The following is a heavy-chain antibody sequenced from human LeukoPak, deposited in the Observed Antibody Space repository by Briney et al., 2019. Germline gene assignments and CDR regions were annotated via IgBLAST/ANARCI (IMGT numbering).Heavy chain of an antibody. D-gene: IGHD3-22*01. CDR3: AKGSVGYYYYDSSGYALDY. V-gene: IGHV3-23*01. J-gene: IGHJ4*02. CDR1: GFTFSSYA. CDR2: ISGSGGST. Sequence: PGGSLRLSCAASGFTFSSYAMSWVRQAPGKGLEWVSAISGSGGSTYYADSVKGRFTISRDNSKNTLYLQMSSLRAEDTAVYYCAKGSVGYYYYDSSGYALDYWGQGTLVTVSS.